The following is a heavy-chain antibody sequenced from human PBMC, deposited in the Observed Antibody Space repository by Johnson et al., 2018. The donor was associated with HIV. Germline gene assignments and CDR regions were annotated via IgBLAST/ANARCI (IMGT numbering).Heavy chain of an antibody. J-gene: IGHJ3*02. Sequence: VQLVESGGGLVQPGGSLRLSCAASGFSFSSYGVHWVRQAPGKGLEYVSSISSNGGSTYYANSVKGRFTISRDSSKNTLYLQMNSLRAEDTAVYYCARLEELLRAFDIWGQGTMVTVSS. D-gene: IGHD1-26*01. CDR3: ARLEELLRAFDI. V-gene: IGHV3-64*01. CDR1: GFSFSSYG. CDR2: ISSNGGST.